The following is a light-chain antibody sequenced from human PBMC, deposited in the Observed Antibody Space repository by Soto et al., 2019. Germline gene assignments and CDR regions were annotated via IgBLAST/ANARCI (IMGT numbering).Light chain of an antibody. CDR1: SSDVGVYNY. CDR2: DVS. CDR3: SSYTSSSTLGYV. Sequence: QSALTQPASVSGSPGQSITISCTGTSSDVGVYNYVSWYQQHPGKAPKLMIYDVSNRPSGVSNRFSGSKSGNTASLTISGLQAEDEADYYCSSYTSSSTLGYVFGTGTKVTVL. J-gene: IGLJ1*01. V-gene: IGLV2-14*03.